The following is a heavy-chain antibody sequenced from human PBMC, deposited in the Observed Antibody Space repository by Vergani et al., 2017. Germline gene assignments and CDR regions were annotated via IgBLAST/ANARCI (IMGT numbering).Heavy chain of an antibody. CDR1: GFTFSSYA. J-gene: IGHJ5*02. V-gene: IGHV3-30-3*01. CDR3: ARDHNWDPPGRWFDP. D-gene: IGHD1-26*01. Sequence: QVQLVESGGGVVQPGRSLRLSCAASGFTFSSYAMHWVRQAPGKGLEWVAVISYDGSNKYYADSVKGRFTISRDNSKNTLYLQMNSLRAEDTAVYYCARDHNWDPPGRWFDPWGQGTLVTVSS. CDR2: ISYDGSNK.